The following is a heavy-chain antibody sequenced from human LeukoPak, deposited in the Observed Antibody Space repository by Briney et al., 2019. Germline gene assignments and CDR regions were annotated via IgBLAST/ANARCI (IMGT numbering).Heavy chain of an antibody. Sequence: QPGGSLRLSCAASGFTFSSYWMHWVRQAPGKGLVWVSRINSDGSSTSFAGSVKGRFTISRDNAKNTLYLQMNSLRAEDTAVYYCASGGTMVRGVIFYWGQGTLVTVS. CDR2: INSDGSST. V-gene: IGHV3-74*01. D-gene: IGHD3-10*01. CDR1: GFTFSSYW. J-gene: IGHJ4*02. CDR3: ASGGTMVRGVIFY.